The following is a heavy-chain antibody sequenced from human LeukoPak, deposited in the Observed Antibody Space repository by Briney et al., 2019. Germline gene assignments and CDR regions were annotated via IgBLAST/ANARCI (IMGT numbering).Heavy chain of an antibody. V-gene: IGHV3-21*01. CDR2: ISSSSSYI. D-gene: IGHD6-13*01. CDR1: GFTFSSYS. J-gene: IGHJ4*02. Sequence: GGSLRLSCAASGFTFSSYSMNWVRQAPGKGLEWVSSISSSSSYIYYADSVKGRFTVSRDNAKNSLYLQMNSLRAEDTAVYYCAREEAAAKDYWGQGTLVTVSS. CDR3: AREEAAAKDY.